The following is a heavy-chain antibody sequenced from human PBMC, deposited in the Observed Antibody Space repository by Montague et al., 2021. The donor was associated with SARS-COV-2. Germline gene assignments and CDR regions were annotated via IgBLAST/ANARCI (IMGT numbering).Heavy chain of an antibody. CDR1: GGSISSSSYY. Sequence: SETLSLTCTVSGGSISSSSYYWGWIRQPPGKGLEWIGSIYYSGSTYYNPSLKSRVTISVDTSKNQFSLKLSSVTAADTAVYYCARDAYDWLEYCCPPYYCDYWGQGTLVTVSS. J-gene: IGHJ4*02. V-gene: IGHV4-39*02. CDR2: IYYSGST. D-gene: IGHD3-3*01. CDR3: ARDAYDWLEYCCPPYYCDY.